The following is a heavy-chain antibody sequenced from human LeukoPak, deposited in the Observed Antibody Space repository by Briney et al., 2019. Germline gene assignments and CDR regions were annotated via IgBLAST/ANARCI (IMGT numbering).Heavy chain of an antibody. D-gene: IGHD3-10*01. CDR2: LNPNTGGA. Sequence: GASVKVSCKASGYTFTSYGISWVRQAPGQGLEWMGWLNPNTGGANYAQKFQGRVTMTRDTSISTAYMEVTSLRSDDTAFYYCARNGEALDYWGQGSLVTVSS. V-gene: IGHV1-2*02. CDR1: GYTFTSYG. CDR3: ARNGEALDY. J-gene: IGHJ4*02.